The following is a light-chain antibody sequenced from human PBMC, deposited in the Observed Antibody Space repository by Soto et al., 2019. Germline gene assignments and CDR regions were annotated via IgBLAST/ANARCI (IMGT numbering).Light chain of an antibody. CDR1: ENIYTN. CDR2: GAS. J-gene: IGKJ5*01. V-gene: IGKV3-15*01. CDR3: QQYYNWPRT. Sequence: EIVMTHSPATLSVSPGERATLSFSSSENIYTNLAWYQQKPGQAPRLLFYGASTRATGLPARFSGTGSGTEFTLTINSLQAEDSAVYYCQQYYNWPRTFGQGTRLEI.